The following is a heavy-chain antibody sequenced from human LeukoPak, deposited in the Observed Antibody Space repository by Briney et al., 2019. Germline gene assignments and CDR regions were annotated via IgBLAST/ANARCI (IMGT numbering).Heavy chain of an antibody. D-gene: IGHD6-13*01. J-gene: IGHJ5*02. CDR1: GVTVGNNY. Sequence: GGSLRLSCAASGVTVGNNYMIWVRQAPGKGLEWVSHIYSGGATNYADSVKGRFTISGDSSKNTLFLQMNSLRVEDTAIYYCARDPPAVAAGTYAWGQGTLVTVSS. CDR3: ARDPPAVAAGTYA. V-gene: IGHV3-66*01. CDR2: IYSGGAT.